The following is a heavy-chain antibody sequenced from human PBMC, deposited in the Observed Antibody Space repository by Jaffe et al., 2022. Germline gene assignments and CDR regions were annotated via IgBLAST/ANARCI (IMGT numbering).Heavy chain of an antibody. D-gene: IGHD6-19*01. CDR3: ARYLEGSLAVAGTSSGY. Sequence: QVQLVQSGAEVKKPGASVKVSCKASGYTFTGYYMHWVRQAPGQGLEWMGWINPNSGGTNYAQKFQGRVTMTRDTSISTAYMELSRLRSDDTAVYYCARYLEGSLAVAGTSSGYWGQGTLVTVSS. CDR1: GYTFTGYY. CDR2: INPNSGGT. V-gene: IGHV1-2*02. J-gene: IGHJ4*02.